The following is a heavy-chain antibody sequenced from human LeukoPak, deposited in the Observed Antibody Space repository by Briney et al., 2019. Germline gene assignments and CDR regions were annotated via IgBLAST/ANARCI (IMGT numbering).Heavy chain of an antibody. CDR1: GFTFGDYA. CDR3: TRTIAVAGVYFDH. J-gene: IGHJ4*02. V-gene: IGHV3-49*03. D-gene: IGHD6-19*01. CDR2: VRSKAYGGTT. Sequence: GGSLRLSCTASGFTFGDYAMNWFRQAPGKGLEWVGFVRSKAYGGTTEFAASVKGRFTISRDDSKSVAYLQMNSLRTEDAAVYYCTRTIAVAGVYFDHWGQGTLVTVSS.